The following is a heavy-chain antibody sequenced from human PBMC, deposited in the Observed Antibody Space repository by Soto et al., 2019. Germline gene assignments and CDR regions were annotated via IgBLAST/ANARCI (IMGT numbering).Heavy chain of an antibody. CDR3: AKCPGVAAAGPPFDP. CDR2: ISYDGSNK. D-gene: IGHD6-13*01. Sequence: QIQLVESGGGVVQPGGSLRLSCAASGFTFSSYGLHWVRQAPGKGLEWVAVISYDGSNKYYADSVKGRFTISRDNSKDTLYLQMNSLRPEDTDMYYCAKCPGVAAAGPPFDPWGQGTLVTVSS. J-gene: IGHJ5*02. CDR1: GFTFSSYG. V-gene: IGHV3-30*18.